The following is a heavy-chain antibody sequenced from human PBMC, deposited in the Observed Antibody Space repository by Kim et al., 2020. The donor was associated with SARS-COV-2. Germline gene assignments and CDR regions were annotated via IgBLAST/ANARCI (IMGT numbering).Heavy chain of an antibody. CDR1: GYSFTSYW. CDR3: ARNYGDYSYYFDY. J-gene: IGHJ4*02. D-gene: IGHD4-17*01. Sequence: GESLKISCKGSGYSFTSYWISWVRQMPGKGLEWMGRIDPSDSYTNYSPSFQGHVTISADKSISTAYLQWSSLKASDTAMYYCARNYGDYSYYFDYWGQGTLVTVSS. V-gene: IGHV5-10-1*01. CDR2: IDPSDSYT.